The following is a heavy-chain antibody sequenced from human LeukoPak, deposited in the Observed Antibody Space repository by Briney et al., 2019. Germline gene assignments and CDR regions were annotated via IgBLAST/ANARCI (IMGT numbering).Heavy chain of an antibody. V-gene: IGHV3-74*01. CDR1: GFTLSTYW. CDR3: ARVGVGMYHFDH. J-gene: IGHJ4*02. CDR2: INPDGSTT. Sequence: GGSLRLSCAASGFTLSTYWMHWVRQAPGKGLVWVSRINPDGSTTTYADSVEGRFTISRDNAKNTLYLQMSSLRAEDAAVYYCARVGVGMYHFDHWGQGTLVTVSS. D-gene: IGHD2-2*01.